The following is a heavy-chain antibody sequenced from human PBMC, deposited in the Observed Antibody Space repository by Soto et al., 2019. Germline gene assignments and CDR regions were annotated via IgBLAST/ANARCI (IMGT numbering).Heavy chain of an antibody. D-gene: IGHD3-10*01. CDR1: GFIFSIYS. V-gene: IGHV3-48*01. J-gene: IGHJ4*02. CDR2: ISSSSSTI. Sequence: PGGSLRLSCAASGFIFSIYSMNWFRQAPGKGLEWVSYISSSSSTIYYADSVKGRFTISRDNAKNSLYLQMNSLRAEDTAVYYCATYYGSGSYYSYWGQGTLVTVSS. CDR3: ATYYGSGSYYSY.